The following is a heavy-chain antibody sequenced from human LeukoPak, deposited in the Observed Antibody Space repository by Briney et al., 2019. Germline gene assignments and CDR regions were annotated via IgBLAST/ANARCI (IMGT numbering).Heavy chain of an antibody. CDR2: INHSGST. D-gene: IGHD5-24*01. Sequence: PSETLSLTCAVYGGSLSGYYWSWIRQPPGKGLEWIGEINHSGSTNYNPSLKSRVTISVDTSKNQFSLKLSSVTAADTAVYYCARGRDGYNYYYYYYMDVWGKGTTVTVSS. J-gene: IGHJ6*03. V-gene: IGHV4-34*01. CDR3: ARGRDGYNYYYYYYMDV. CDR1: GGSLSGYY.